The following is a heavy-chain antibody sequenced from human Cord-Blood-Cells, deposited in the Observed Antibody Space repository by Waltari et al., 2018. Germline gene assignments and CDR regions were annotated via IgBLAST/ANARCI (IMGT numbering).Heavy chain of an antibody. Sequence: QMQLVQSGPEVKKPGTSVKVSCKASGFTFTSSAVQWVRQARGQRLEWIGWIVVGSGNTNYAQKFQERVTITRDMSTSTAYMELSSLRSEDTAVYYCAAELSKYSGSYYWYFDLWGRGTLVTVSS. CDR3: AAELSKYSGSYYWYFDL. V-gene: IGHV1-58*01. CDR2: IVVGSGNT. D-gene: IGHD1-26*01. J-gene: IGHJ2*01. CDR1: GFTFTSSA.